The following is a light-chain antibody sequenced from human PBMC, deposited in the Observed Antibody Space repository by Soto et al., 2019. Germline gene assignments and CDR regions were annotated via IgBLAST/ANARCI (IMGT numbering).Light chain of an antibody. V-gene: IGLV1-44*01. CDR1: GSNIGSHT. Sequence: QSVLTQTPSESGTPGQRVTISCSGSGSNIGSHTVNWYQQLPGTAPKLLIYTDDQRPSAVPDRFSGSKSGTSASLAISGLQSEDEADYHCVTWDDSLNGPVFGGGTKLTVL. CDR2: TDD. CDR3: VTWDDSLNGPV. J-gene: IGLJ2*01.